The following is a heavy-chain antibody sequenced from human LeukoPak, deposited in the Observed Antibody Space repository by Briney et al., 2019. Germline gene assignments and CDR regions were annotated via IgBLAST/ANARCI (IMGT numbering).Heavy chain of an antibody. Sequence: ASVKVSCKASGGTFSSYAISWVRQAPGQGLEWMGGIIPIFGTANYAQKFQGRVTITADESTSTAYMELSSLRSEDTAVYYCARSPEPITMVRGVITYFDYWGQGTLVTVSS. CDR1: GGTFSSYA. V-gene: IGHV1-69*13. J-gene: IGHJ4*02. CDR3: ARSPEPITMVRGVITYFDY. CDR2: IIPIFGTA. D-gene: IGHD3-10*01.